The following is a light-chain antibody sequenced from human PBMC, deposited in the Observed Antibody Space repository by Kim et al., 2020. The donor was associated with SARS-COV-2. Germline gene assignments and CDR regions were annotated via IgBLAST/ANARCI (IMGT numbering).Light chain of an antibody. CDR3: HQYDTPPWT. CDR1: QSVRSSY. CDR2: GAS. V-gene: IGKV3-20*01. J-gene: IGKJ1*01. Sequence: SPGQRATLSCRASQSVRSSYLAWYQQKPGQSPRLLIYGASSRATGIPDRFSGSGSGTDFTLTISRLEPEDLAMYYCHQYDTPPWTFGQGTKVDIK.